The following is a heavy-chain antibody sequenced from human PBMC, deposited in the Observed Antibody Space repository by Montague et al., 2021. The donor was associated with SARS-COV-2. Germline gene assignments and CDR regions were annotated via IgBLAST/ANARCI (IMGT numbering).Heavy chain of an antibody. J-gene: IGHJ3*02. CDR3: ARVQGITMIVVVIGAFDI. D-gene: IGHD3-22*01. CDR1: GGSISSGGYY. CDR2: IYYSGST. Sequence: TLSLTCTVSGGSISSGGYYWSWIRQHPGKGLEWIGYIYYSGSTXYNPSVKSRVTISVDTSKNQFSLKLSSVTAADTAVYYCARVQGITMIVVVIGAFDIWGQGTMVTVSS. V-gene: IGHV4-31*03.